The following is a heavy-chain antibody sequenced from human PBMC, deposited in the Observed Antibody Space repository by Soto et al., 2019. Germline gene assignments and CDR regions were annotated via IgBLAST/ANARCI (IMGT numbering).Heavy chain of an antibody. CDR2: IIPVLGTT. CDR1: GDTFSSYT. Sequence: QVQLVQSGAEVKKPGSSVKVSCRASGDTFSSYTVNWVRQAPGRGLEWLGRIIPVLGTTDYAQKFKGRVTIAENKSTNIVNMELSSLRSEDRAFYYCARRRYCGYDCYHKHYYGMDVWGQGTTVTVAS. D-gene: IGHD2-21*02. CDR3: ARRRYCGYDCYHKHYYGMDV. V-gene: IGHV1-69*08. J-gene: IGHJ6*02.